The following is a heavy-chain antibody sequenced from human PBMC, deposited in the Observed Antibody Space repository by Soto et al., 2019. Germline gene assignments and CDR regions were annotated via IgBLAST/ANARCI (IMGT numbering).Heavy chain of an antibody. Sequence: GSLRLSCTASGFTFVDYAMSWFRQAPGKGLEWVGFIRSKAYGGTTEYAASVKGRFTISRDDSKSIAYLQMNSLKTEDTAVYYCTRARADDILTGYLPYYFDYWGQGTLVTVS. CDR2: IRSKAYGGTT. V-gene: IGHV3-49*03. CDR1: GFTFVDYA. CDR3: TRARADDILTGYLPYYFDY. D-gene: IGHD3-9*01. J-gene: IGHJ4*02.